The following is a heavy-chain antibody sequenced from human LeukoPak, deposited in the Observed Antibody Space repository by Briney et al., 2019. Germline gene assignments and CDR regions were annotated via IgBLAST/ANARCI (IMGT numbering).Heavy chain of an antibody. J-gene: IGHJ2*01. Sequence: GASVKVSCKASGYTFTSYDTNWVRQATGQGLEWMGWMNPNSGNTGYAQKFQGRVTMTRNTSISTAYMELSSLRSEDTAVYYCARLGGYQLLYRFGYWYFDLWGRGTLVTVSS. CDR1: GYTFTSYD. CDR2: MNPNSGNT. CDR3: ARLGGYQLLYRFGYWYFDL. V-gene: IGHV1-8*01. D-gene: IGHD2-2*02.